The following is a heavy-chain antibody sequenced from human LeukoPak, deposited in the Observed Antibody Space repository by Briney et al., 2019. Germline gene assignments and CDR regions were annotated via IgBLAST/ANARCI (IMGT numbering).Heavy chain of an antibody. D-gene: IGHD3-10*01. CDR2: ISYDGSNK. CDR1: GFTFSSYG. J-gene: IGHJ4*02. Sequence: GGSLRLSCAASGFTFSSYGMHWVRQAPGKGLEWVAVISYDGSNKYYADSVKGRFTISRDNSKNTLYLQMNSLRAEDTAVYYCAKDYGSGTLLYWGQGTLVTVSS. CDR3: AKDYGSGTLLY. V-gene: IGHV3-30*18.